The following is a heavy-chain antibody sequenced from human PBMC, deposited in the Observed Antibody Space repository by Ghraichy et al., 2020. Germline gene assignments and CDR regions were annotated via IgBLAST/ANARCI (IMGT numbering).Heavy chain of an antibody. J-gene: IGHJ4*02. Sequence: GGSLRLTCAASGFTVSSNYMSWVRQAPGKGLEWVSVIYSGGSTYYADSVKGRFTISRDNSKNTLYLQMNSLRAEDTAVYYCARWPRIAAAHFDYWGQGTLVTVSS. V-gene: IGHV3-66*02. D-gene: IGHD6-13*01. CDR3: ARWPRIAAAHFDY. CDR2: IYSGGST. CDR1: GFTVSSNY.